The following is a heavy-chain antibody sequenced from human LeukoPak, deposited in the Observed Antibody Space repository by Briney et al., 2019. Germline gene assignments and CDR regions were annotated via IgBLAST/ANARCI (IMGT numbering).Heavy chain of an antibody. D-gene: IGHD3-22*01. CDR1: GGSISSNSYY. CDR2: INHSGST. Sequence: PSETLSLTCAVSGGSISSNSYYWGWIRQPPGKGLEWIGEINHSGSTNYNPSLKSRVTISVDTSKNQFSLKLRSVTATDTAVYYCARVPHSVEGSMKAVFIHYFDYWGQGTLVTVSS. J-gene: IGHJ4*02. CDR3: ARVPHSVEGSMKAVFIHYFDY. V-gene: IGHV4-39*07.